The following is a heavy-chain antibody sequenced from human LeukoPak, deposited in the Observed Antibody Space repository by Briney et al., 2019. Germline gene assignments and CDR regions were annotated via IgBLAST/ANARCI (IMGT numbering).Heavy chain of an antibody. CDR1: GFTFSSYT. V-gene: IGHV3-21*04. J-gene: IGHJ4*02. Sequence: PGGSLRLSCAASGFTFSSYTMNWVRQAPGKGLEWVSSITSSSYYIYYADSVKGRFTISRDNSKNTLYLQMNSLRAEDTAVYYCAKPARTDYADYWGQGTLVTVSS. D-gene: IGHD1-14*01. CDR3: AKPARTDYADY. CDR2: ITSSSYYI.